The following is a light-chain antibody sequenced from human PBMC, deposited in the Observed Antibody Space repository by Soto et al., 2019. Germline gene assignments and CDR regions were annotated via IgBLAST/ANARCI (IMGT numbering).Light chain of an antibody. CDR3: MQGTLWPRS. CDR2: KVS. Sequence: DVVVTQSPLSLPVTLGQPASISCRSSQSLVHGDGNTYLNWFQQRPGQSPRRLIYKVSMRESGVPGKYSGRGSGTDFTVRIRRVKAEDIASYYCMQGTLWPRSFGGGTKLETK. J-gene: IGKJ4*01. CDR1: QSLVHGDGNTY. V-gene: IGKV2-30*02.